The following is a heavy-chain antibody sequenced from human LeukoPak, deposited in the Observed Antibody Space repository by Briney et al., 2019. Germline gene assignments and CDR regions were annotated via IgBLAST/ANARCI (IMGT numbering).Heavy chain of an antibody. Sequence: GASVKVSCKASGYTFTSYGISWVRQAPGQGLEWMGWIGAYNGNTNYAQKLQGRVTMTTDTSTSTAYMELRSLRSDDTAVYYCARARRLRYCSSTSCYPDFDYWGQGTLVTVSS. D-gene: IGHD2-2*01. J-gene: IGHJ4*02. CDR1: GYTFTSYG. CDR2: IGAYNGNT. CDR3: ARARRLRYCSSTSCYPDFDY. V-gene: IGHV1-18*01.